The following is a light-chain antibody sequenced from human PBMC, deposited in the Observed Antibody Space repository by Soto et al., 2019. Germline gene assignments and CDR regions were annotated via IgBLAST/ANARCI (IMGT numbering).Light chain of an antibody. CDR3: QQRSNWPPVT. J-gene: IGKJ4*01. Sequence: EIVMTQSPATLSVSPGERATLSCRASQSVRSSYLAWYQQKPGQAPRLLIYDASNRATGIPARFSGSGSGTDFTLTISSLEPEDFGVYYCQQRSNWPPVTFGGGTKVDIK. V-gene: IGKV3-11*01. CDR1: QSVRSSY. CDR2: DAS.